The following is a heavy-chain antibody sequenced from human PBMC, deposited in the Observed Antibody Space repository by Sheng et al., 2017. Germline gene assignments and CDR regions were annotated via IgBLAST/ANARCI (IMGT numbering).Heavy chain of an antibody. CDR1: GGSISSSSSY. Sequence: QLQLQESGPGLVKPSETLSLTCTVSGGSISSSSSYWGWIRQPPGKGLEWIGSIYYSGSTSYNPSLKSRVTISVDTSKNQFSLKLTSVTAADTAVYYCARDQGWFDPWGQGTLVTVSS. CDR3: ARDQGWFDP. J-gene: IGHJ5*02. CDR2: IYYSGST. V-gene: IGHV4-39*07.